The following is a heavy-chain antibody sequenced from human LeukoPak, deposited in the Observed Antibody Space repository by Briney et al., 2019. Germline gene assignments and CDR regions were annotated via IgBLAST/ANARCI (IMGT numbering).Heavy chain of an antibody. Sequence: SETLSLTCAVYGGSFSGYYWSWIRRPPGKGLEWIGEINHSGSTNYNPSLKSRVTISVDTSKNQFSLKLSSVTAADTAVYYCARGGPYSSSWHVFEYWGQGTLVTVSS. CDR2: INHSGST. J-gene: IGHJ4*02. CDR1: GGSFSGYY. D-gene: IGHD6-13*01. CDR3: ARGGPYSSSWHVFEY. V-gene: IGHV4-34*01.